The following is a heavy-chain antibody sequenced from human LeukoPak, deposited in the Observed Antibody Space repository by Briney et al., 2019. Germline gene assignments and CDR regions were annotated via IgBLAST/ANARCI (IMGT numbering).Heavy chain of an antibody. Sequence: PSETLSLTCTVSGGSISSYYWSWIRQPPGKGLEWIGYIYYSGSTNYNPSLKSRVTIPVDTSKNQFSLKLSSVTAADTAVYYCARHRYSGSYSGGAFDIWGQGTMVTVSS. D-gene: IGHD1-26*01. V-gene: IGHV4-59*08. CDR1: GGSISSYY. J-gene: IGHJ3*02. CDR2: IYYSGST. CDR3: ARHRYSGSYSGGAFDI.